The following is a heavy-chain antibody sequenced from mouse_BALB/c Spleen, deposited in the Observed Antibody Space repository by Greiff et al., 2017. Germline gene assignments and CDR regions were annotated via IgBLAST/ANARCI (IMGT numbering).Heavy chain of an antibody. CDR3: ARSPYYYGSSYLYYFDY. Sequence: ESGPGLVKPSQSLSLTCTVTGYSITSDYAWNWIRQFPGNKLEWMGYISYSGSTSYNPSLKSRISITRDTSKNQFFLQLNSVTTEDTATYYCARSPYYYGSSYLYYFDYWGQGTTLTVSS. D-gene: IGHD1-1*01. J-gene: IGHJ2*01. CDR2: ISYSGST. CDR1: GYSITSDYA. V-gene: IGHV3-2*02.